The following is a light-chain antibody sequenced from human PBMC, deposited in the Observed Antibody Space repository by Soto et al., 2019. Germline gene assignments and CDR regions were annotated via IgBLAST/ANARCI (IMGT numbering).Light chain of an antibody. J-gene: IGLJ3*02. CDR2: EVS. Sequence: QSALTQPASVSGSPGQSITISCTGTSSDIGDYNYVSWYQQHPGKAPKLMIYEVSNRPSGVSNRFSGSKSGNTASLTISGLQAEDEADYYCGSYSSSSTLVFGGGTKLTVL. CDR3: GSYSSSSTLV. V-gene: IGLV2-14*01. CDR1: SSDIGDYNY.